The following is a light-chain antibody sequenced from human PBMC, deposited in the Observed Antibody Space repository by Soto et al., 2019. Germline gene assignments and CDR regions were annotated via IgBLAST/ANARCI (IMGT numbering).Light chain of an antibody. CDR3: QQSYSTPHT. CDR1: QSISTY. J-gene: IGKJ2*01. Sequence: DIQMTQSPSSLSASVGDRVTITCRASQSISTYLNWYQQKPGKAPNLLIYAASTFHSGVPSRFSGSGSGTDFTLTSSSLQPEDFATYHCQQSYSTPHTFGQGTKLEIK. V-gene: IGKV1-39*01. CDR2: AAS.